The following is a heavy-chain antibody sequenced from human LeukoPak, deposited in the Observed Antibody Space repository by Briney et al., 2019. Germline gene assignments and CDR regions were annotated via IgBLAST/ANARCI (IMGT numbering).Heavy chain of an antibody. J-gene: IGHJ4*02. CDR2: ISYDGSSK. CDR1: GFTFSDYY. D-gene: IGHD3-16*01. CDR3: AGIPYSSAWGTPFDY. V-gene: IGHV3-30-3*01. Sequence: PGGSLRLSCAASGFTFSDYYMSWVRQAPGRGLEWVAVISYDGSSKNYADSVKGRFTISRDNSKNTLYLQMNSLRAEDTAMYYCAGIPYSSAWGTPFDYWGQGTLVTVSS.